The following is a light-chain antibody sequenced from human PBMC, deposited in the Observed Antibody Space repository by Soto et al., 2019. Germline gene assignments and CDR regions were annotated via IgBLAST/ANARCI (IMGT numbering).Light chain of an antibody. CDR1: TGAVTSGHY. V-gene: IGLV7-46*01. CDR2: DTT. J-gene: IGLJ2*01. CDR3: LLSSTRARHVV. Sequence: QAVVTQEPSLTVSPGGTVTLTCGSSTGAVTSGHYPYWFQQKPGQAPRTLIYDTTKKHSWTPARFSGSLLGGKAALTLTGAQPEDEPEYYCLLSSTRARHVVFGGGTKVTVL.